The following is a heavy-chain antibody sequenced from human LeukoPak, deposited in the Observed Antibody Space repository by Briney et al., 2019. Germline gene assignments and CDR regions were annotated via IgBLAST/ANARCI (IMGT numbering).Heavy chain of an antibody. J-gene: IGHJ4*02. Sequence: SVKVSCKASGGTFSSNAISWVRQAPGQGLEWMGRIIPILGIANYAQKFQGRVTITADKSTSTAYMELSSLRSEDTAVYYCARVGAYYYDSSGYYNPPGWGQGTLVTVSS. CDR1: GGTFSSNA. V-gene: IGHV1-69*04. CDR3: ARVGAYYYDSSGYYNPPG. D-gene: IGHD3-22*01. CDR2: IIPILGIA.